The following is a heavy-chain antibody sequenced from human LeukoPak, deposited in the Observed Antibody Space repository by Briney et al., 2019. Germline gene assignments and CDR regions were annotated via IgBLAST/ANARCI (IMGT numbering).Heavy chain of an antibody. J-gene: IGHJ4*02. V-gene: IGHV4-39*01. CDR1: GGSISSSSYY. CDR3: ARHIGGWLYYFDY. D-gene: IGHD6-19*01. Sequence: SETLSLTCTVSGGSISSSSYYWGWIRQPPGKGLEWIGSIYYSGSTNYNPSLKSRVTISVDTSKNQFSLKLSSVTAAGTAVYYCARHIGGWLYYFDYWGQGTLVTVSS. CDR2: IYYSGST.